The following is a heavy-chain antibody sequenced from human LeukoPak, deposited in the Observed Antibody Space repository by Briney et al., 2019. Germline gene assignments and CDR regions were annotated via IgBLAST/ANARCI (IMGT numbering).Heavy chain of an antibody. CDR3: ATESSVRGVFCF. J-gene: IGHJ1*01. Sequence: SVKVSCKASGCTFTSYAMNWVRQAPGQGLEWMGIIIPLFQMANYAQSFQGRVTITADESTSTAYMELSSLKSEDTAVYYCATESSVRGVFCFWGQGALVTVS. CDR2: IIPLFQMA. CDR1: GCTFTSYA. V-gene: IGHV1-69*13. D-gene: IGHD3-10*01.